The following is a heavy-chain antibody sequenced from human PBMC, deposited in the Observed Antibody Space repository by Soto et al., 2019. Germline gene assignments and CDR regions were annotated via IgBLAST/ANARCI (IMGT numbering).Heavy chain of an antibody. D-gene: IGHD2-2*01. CDR1: GYSFTSYW. V-gene: IGHV5-51*01. Sequence: PGESLKISCKGSGYSFTSYWFGWVRQLPGKGLEWVGIMYPGDSDTRYNPSLQGHVTLSADVTVSTAFLQWRSLKTSDTGMYFCARLPRDCNKTSCYYADHWGHGTQVTVSS. CDR2: MYPGDSDT. J-gene: IGHJ4*01. CDR3: ARLPRDCNKTSCYYADH.